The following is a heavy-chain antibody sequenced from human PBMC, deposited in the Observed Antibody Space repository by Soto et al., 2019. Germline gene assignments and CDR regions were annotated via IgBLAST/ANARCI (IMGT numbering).Heavy chain of an antibody. D-gene: IGHD2-2*01. CDR3: ASGRPSLWYQLPYTSYYYFDY. Sequence: PGGSLRLSCAASGFTVSSNYMSWVRQAPGKGLEWVSVIYSGGSTYYADSVKGRFTISRDNSKNTLYLQMNSLRAEDTAVYYCASGRPSLWYQLPYTSYYYFDYWGQGTLVTVSS. CDR2: IYSGGST. V-gene: IGHV3-66*01. J-gene: IGHJ4*02. CDR1: GFTVSSNY.